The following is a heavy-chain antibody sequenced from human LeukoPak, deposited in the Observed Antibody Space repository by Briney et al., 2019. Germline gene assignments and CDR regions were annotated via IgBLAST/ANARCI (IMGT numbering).Heavy chain of an antibody. CDR1: GFTFSDYY. CDR2: ISSSGKTI. CDR3: ARDAVGHDY. J-gene: IGHJ4*02. D-gene: IGHD1-26*01. V-gene: IGHV3-11*04. Sequence: GGSLRLSCAASGFTFSDYYMNWIRQAPGKGLEWVSSISSSGKTIYYADSVKGRFTISRDNAKNSLYLQMNSLRAEDTAVYYCARDAVGHDYWGQGTLVTVSS.